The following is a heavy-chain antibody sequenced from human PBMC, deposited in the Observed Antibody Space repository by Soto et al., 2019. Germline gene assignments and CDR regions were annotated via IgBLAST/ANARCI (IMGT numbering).Heavy chain of an antibody. CDR2: ISYDGSNK. CDR3: ARDNSRYSSSGASH. J-gene: IGHJ4*02. Sequence: GGSLRLSCAASGFTFSSYAMHWVRQAPGKGLEWVAVISYDGSNKYYADSVKGRFTISRDNSKNTLYLQMNSLRAEDAAVYYCARDNSRYSSSGASHWGQGT. CDR1: GFTFSSYA. D-gene: IGHD6-13*01. V-gene: IGHV3-30-3*01.